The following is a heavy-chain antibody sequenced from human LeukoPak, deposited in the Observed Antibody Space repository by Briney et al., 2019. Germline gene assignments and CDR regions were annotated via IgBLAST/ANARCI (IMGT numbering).Heavy chain of an antibody. V-gene: IGHV4-61*08. J-gene: IGHJ4*02. CDR2: IYYISNT. Sequence: SETLSLTCTVSGASVGSAGYYWSWIRQPPGGGLEWIGYIYYISNTNYNPSLKSRVNMSVDPSKNQFSLKLKSVTAADTAVYYCARTQSQIGSYRYYFGYWGQGTLVTVSS. CDR3: ARTQSQIGSYRYYFGY. CDR1: GASVGSAGYY. D-gene: IGHD1-26*01.